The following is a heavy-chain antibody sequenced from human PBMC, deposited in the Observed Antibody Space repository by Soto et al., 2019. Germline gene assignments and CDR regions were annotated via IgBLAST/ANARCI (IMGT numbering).Heavy chain of an antibody. J-gene: IGHJ6*02. D-gene: IGHD2-21*02. V-gene: IGHV3-30*18. CDR3: VKDFLYCGGDRDSYARVYAFPHV. Sequence: QVQLVGSGGGVVQPGRSLRLSCAASGFTFSSYGMRWVRQAPGKGLEWVAAISYDGSNEYYSDSVKGRFTISRDNSKKTMYMHMNSMRAEDTAVYYCVKDFLYCGGDRDSYARVYAFPHVWGQGTTVTVSS. CDR2: ISYDGSNE. CDR1: GFTFSSYG.